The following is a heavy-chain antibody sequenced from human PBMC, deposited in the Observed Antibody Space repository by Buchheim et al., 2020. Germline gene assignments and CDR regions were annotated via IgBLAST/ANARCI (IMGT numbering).Heavy chain of an antibody. CDR3: ARDISNYYGSGSYYNHFDY. J-gene: IGHJ4*02. Sequence: QVQLVESGGGVVQPGRSLRLSCAASGFTFSSYAMHRVRQAPGKGLEWVAVISYDGSNKYYADSGKGRFTISRDNSKNTLYLQMNSLRAEDTAVYYCARDISNYYGSGSYYNHFDYWGQGTL. D-gene: IGHD3-10*01. CDR2: ISYDGSNK. V-gene: IGHV3-30-3*01. CDR1: GFTFSSYA.